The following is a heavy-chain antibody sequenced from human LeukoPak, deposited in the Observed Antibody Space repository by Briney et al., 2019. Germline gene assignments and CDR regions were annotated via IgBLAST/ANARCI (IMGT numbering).Heavy chain of an antibody. J-gene: IGHJ5*02. CDR1: GYTFTSYG. CDR2: ISAYNGNT. CDR3: ARVGVLRYFDWPANWFDP. Sequence: ASVKVSCKASGYTFTSYGISWVRQAPGQGLEWMGWISAYNGNTNYAQKFQGRVTITTDESTSTAYMELSSLRSEDTAVYYCARVGVLRYFDWPANWFDPWGQGTLVTVSS. V-gene: IGHV1-18*01. D-gene: IGHD3-9*01.